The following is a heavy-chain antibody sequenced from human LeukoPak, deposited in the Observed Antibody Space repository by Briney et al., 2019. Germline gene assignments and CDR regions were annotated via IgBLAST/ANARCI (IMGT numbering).Heavy chain of an antibody. CDR2: IDYSGRT. CDR3: VRGYRNNWRFDY. D-gene: IGHD6-13*01. V-gene: IGHV4-61*01. J-gene: IGHJ4*02. Sequence: SETLSLTCTVSGDSVSSDTSYWSWIRQPPGKGLEWIGYIDYSGRTDYNPSLKRRVSISLGTSKNQLSLNLNSVTAADTAVYYCVRGYRNNWRFDYWGQGTLVTVCS. CDR1: GDSVSSDTSY.